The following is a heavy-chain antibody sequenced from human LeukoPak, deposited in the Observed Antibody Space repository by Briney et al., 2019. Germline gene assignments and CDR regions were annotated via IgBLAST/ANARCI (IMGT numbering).Heavy chain of an antibody. D-gene: IGHD5-12*01. CDR1: GDSIDSYH. V-gene: IGHV4-59*12. CDR2: IYYRGTT. Sequence: SETLSLTCTVSGDSIDSYHWSWIRQPPGQGLEWIGYIYYRGTTSYNPFLKSRVTISVDTSKNQFSLKLNSVTAADTAVYYCARLPRYGGYDHFDYWGQGILVIVSS. CDR3: ARLPRYGGYDHFDY. J-gene: IGHJ4*02.